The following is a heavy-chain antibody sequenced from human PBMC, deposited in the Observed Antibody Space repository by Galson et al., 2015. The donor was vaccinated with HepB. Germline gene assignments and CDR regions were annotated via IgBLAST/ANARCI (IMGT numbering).Heavy chain of an antibody. CDR1: GDSASSNSAA. J-gene: IGHJ5*01. CDR2: TYYRSKWYR. Sequence: CAISGDSASSNSAAWDWIRLSPSRGLEWLGWTYYRSKWYRNCAGSVKSRITINPDTSKNQFSLQLNSVTPEDTAVYYCARSSGWFDYWGQGTLVTVPS. D-gene: IGHD6-19*01. CDR3: ARSSGWFDY. V-gene: IGHV6-1*01.